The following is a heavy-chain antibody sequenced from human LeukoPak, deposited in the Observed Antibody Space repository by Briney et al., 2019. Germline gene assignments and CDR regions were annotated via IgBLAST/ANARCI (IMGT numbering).Heavy chain of an antibody. V-gene: IGHV1-2*02. Sequence: ASVKVSCKASGYTFTGYYMHWVRQAPGQGLEWMGWINPNSGGTNYAQKFQGRVTMTRDTSISTAYMELSRLRSDDTAVYYCARSPKKSSSWRYHFDYWGQGTLVTVSS. CDR3: ARSPKKSSSWRYHFDY. CDR1: GYTFTGYY. CDR2: INPNSGGT. D-gene: IGHD6-13*01. J-gene: IGHJ4*02.